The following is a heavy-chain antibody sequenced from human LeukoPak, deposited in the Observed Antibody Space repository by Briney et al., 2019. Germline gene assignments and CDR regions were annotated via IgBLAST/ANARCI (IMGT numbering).Heavy chain of an antibody. CDR2: IRYDGSNK. CDR3: AKDLEPIEYYYHYMDV. V-gene: IGHV3-30*02. Sequence: GGSLRLSCAASGFTFSSYGMHWVRQAPGKGLEWVAVIRYDGSNKYYADSVKGRFTISRDNSKNTLYLQMNSLRAEDTAVYYCAKDLEPIEYYYHYMDVWGKGATVTVSS. J-gene: IGHJ6*03. CDR1: GFTFSSYG. D-gene: IGHD1-1*01.